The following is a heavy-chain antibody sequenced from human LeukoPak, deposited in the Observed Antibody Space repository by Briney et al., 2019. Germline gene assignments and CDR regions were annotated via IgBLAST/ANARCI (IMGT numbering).Heavy chain of an antibody. Sequence: SETLSLTCAVYGGSFSGYYWSWIRQPPGKGLEWIGEINHSGSTNYNPSLKSRVTISVDTSKNQFSLKLSSVTAADTAVYYCARGPMCGGDCYSDAFDIWGQGTMVTVSS. J-gene: IGHJ3*02. CDR3: ARGPMCGGDCYSDAFDI. D-gene: IGHD2-21*02. V-gene: IGHV4-34*01. CDR2: INHSGST. CDR1: GGSFSGYY.